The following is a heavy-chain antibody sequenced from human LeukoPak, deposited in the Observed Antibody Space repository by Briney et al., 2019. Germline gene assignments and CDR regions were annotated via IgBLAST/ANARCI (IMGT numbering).Heavy chain of an antibody. D-gene: IGHD3-10*01. CDR3: TGNYYGSGSYADFDY. Sequence: GESLRLSCAASGFTFSGFALHWVRQASGKGLEWVGRIRSTANGYATAYAASVKGRFTISRDDSKNTAYLQMDSLKTEDTAVYYCTGNYYGSGSYADFDYWGQGTLVTASS. J-gene: IGHJ4*02. CDR2: IRSTANGYAT. V-gene: IGHV3-73*01. CDR1: GFTFSGFA.